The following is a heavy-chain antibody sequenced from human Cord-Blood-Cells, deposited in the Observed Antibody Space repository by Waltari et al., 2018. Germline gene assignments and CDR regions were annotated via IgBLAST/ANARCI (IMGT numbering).Heavy chain of an antibody. V-gene: IGHV4-39*07. CDR1: GGSLSSSSYY. J-gene: IGHJ3*02. CDR2: IYYSGST. Sequence: QLQLQESGPGLVKPSETLSLTCTVSGGSLSSSSYYWGWIRPPPGKGLEWIGSIYYSGSTYYNPSLKSRVTISVDTSKNQFSLKLSSVTAADTAVYYCARLRAAVAGDAFDIWGQGTMVTVSS. CDR3: ARLRAAVAGDAFDI. D-gene: IGHD6-19*01.